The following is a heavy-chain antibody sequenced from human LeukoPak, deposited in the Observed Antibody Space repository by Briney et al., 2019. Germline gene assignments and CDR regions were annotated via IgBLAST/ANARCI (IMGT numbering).Heavy chain of an antibody. CDR3: AREEVGATTDY. V-gene: IGHV4-59*12. J-gene: IGHJ4*02. CDR1: GGSISSYY. Sequence: SQTLSLTCTVSGGSISSYYWSWIRQPPGKGLEWIGYIYYSGSTNYNPSLKSRVTISVDTSKNQFSLKLSSVTAADTAVYYCAREEVGATTDYWGQGTLVTVS. CDR2: IYYSGST. D-gene: IGHD1-26*01.